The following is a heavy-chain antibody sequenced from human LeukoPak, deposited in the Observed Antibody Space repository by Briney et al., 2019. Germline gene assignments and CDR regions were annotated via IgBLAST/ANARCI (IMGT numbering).Heavy chain of an antibody. CDR3: ARELFHYDFWSAPSSYMDV. Sequence: GGSLRLSCAASGFTFSNYAMSWVRQAPGKGLEWVSTISSSGGSTYYADSVKGRFTISRDNAKNSLYLQMNSLRAEDTAVYYCARELFHYDFWSAPSSYMDVWGKGTTVTVSS. V-gene: IGHV3-23*01. CDR1: GFTFSNYA. D-gene: IGHD3-3*01. CDR2: ISSSGGST. J-gene: IGHJ6*03.